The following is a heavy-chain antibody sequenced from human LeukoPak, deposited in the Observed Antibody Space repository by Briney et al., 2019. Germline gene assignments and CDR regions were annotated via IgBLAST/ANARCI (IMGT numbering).Heavy chain of an antibody. Sequence: GASVKVSCKASGYTFTSYAMHWVRQAPGQRLEWMGWINAGNGNTKYSQEFQGRVTITRDTSASTAYMELSSLRSEDMAAYYCARGGIAAAGQRNYYYYYYMDVWGKGTTVTVSS. J-gene: IGHJ6*03. CDR3: ARGGIAAAGQRNYYYYYYMDV. CDR1: GYTFTSYA. D-gene: IGHD6-13*01. CDR2: INAGNGNT. V-gene: IGHV1-3*03.